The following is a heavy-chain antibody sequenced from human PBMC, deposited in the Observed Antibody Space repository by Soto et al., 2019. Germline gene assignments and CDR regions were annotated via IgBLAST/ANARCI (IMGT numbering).Heavy chain of an antibody. V-gene: IGHV1-69*01. D-gene: IGHD2-2*01. J-gene: IGHJ4*02. CDR1: GSTFSSYA. CDR2: IIPIFGTA. Sequence: QVQLVQSGAEVKNPGSSVKVSCKASGSTFSSYAISWVRQASGQVIEWMGGIIPIFGTANYAQKFQGRVTITADESTSTAYMELSSLRSEDTAVYYCASSPLGYCSSTSCRRITVFDYWGQGTLVTVSS. CDR3: ASSPLGYCSSTSCRRITVFDY.